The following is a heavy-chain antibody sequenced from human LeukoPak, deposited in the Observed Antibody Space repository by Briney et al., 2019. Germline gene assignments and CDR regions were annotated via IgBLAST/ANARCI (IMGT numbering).Heavy chain of an antibody. Sequence: PGGSLRLSCAASGFTFSSYAMSWVRQAPGKGLEWVSAISGSGGSTYYADSVKGRFTISRDNSKNTLYLQMNSLRAEDTAVYYCAKDHPTRIITGTTEGDYGMDVWGQGTTVTASS. CDR3: AKDHPTRIITGTTEGDYGMDV. D-gene: IGHD1-20*01. J-gene: IGHJ6*02. V-gene: IGHV3-23*01. CDR2: ISGSGGST. CDR1: GFTFSSYA.